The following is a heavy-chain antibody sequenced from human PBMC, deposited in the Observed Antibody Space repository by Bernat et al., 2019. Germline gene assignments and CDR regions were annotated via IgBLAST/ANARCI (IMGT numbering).Heavy chain of an antibody. CDR2: ISSSSSYI. J-gene: IGHJ3*02. CDR1: GFTFSSYS. D-gene: IGHD3-10*01. CDR3: ARDGESGAFDI. Sequence: EVQLVESGGGLVKPGGSLRLSCAASGFTFSSYSMNWVRQAPGKGLEWVSSISSSSSYIYYAASVQGRFTISRDNAKNSLYLQMNSLRAEDTAVYYCARDGESGAFDIWGQGTMVTVSS. V-gene: IGHV3-21*01.